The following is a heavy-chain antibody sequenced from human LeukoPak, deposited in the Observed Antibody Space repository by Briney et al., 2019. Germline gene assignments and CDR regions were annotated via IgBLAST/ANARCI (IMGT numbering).Heavy chain of an antibody. D-gene: IGHD6-13*01. CDR2: IHTRGRT. J-gene: IGHJ6*02. CDR3: ARDPPGYSSSWTSSGWGHYYYYGTDG. V-gene: IGHV4-4*07. CDR1: PGFMWSYY. Sequence: SETLSLPSTIWPGFMWSYYGSRPRHHGGKELERFGRIHTRGRTQYNPSLKSRVTMSVDTSKNQFSLKLSSVTAADTAVYYCARDPPGYSSSWTSSGWGHYYYYGTDGSGQGTTVTASS.